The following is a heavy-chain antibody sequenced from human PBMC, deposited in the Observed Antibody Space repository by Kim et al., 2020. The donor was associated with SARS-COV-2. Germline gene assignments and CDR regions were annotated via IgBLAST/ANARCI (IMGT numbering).Heavy chain of an antibody. CDR2: INHSGST. CDR1: GGSFSGYY. CDR3: ARMTNYWVIDY. D-gene: IGHD1-7*01. J-gene: IGHJ4*02. V-gene: IGHV4-34*01. Sequence: SETLSLTCAVYGGSFSGYYWSWIRQPPGKGLEWIGEINHSGSTNYNPSLKSRVTISVDTSKNQFSLKLSSVTAADTAVYYCARMTNYWVIDYWGQGTLVTVSS.